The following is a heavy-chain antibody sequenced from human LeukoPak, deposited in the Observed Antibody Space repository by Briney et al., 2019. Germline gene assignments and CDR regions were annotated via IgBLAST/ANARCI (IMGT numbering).Heavy chain of an antibody. CDR2: INHSGST. Sequence: SETLSLTCAVYGGSFGGYYWSWIRQPPGKGLEWIGEINHSGSTNYNPSLKSRVTISVDTSKNQFSLKLSSVTAADTAVYYCARTRGRIMITFGGVHFDYWGQGTLVTVSS. J-gene: IGHJ4*02. CDR3: ARTRGRIMITFGGVHFDY. D-gene: IGHD3-16*01. V-gene: IGHV4-34*01. CDR1: GGSFGGYY.